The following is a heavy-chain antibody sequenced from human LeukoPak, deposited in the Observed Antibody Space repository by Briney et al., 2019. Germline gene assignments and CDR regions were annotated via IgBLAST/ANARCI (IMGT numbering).Heavy chain of an antibody. CDR1: GGSFSGYY. CDR3: ARDSGDYGIDY. J-gene: IGHJ4*02. Sequence: SETLSLTCAVYGGSFSGYYWSWIRQPPGKGLEWIGYIYYSGSTYYNPSLKSRVTISVDTSKNQFSLKLSSVTAADTAVYYCARDSGDYGIDYWGQGTLVTVSS. D-gene: IGHD3-16*01. V-gene: IGHV4-34*09. CDR2: IYYSGST.